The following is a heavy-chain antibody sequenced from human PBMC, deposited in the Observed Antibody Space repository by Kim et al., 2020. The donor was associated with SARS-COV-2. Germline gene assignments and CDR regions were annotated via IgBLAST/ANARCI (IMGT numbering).Heavy chain of an antibody. CDR1: GFTFSSYA. J-gene: IGHJ6*02. CDR3: ARFESIAVADLYYYGMDV. V-gene: IGHV3-30*04. D-gene: IGHD6-19*01. Sequence: GGSLRLSCAASGFTFSSYAMHWVRQAPGKGLEWVAVISYDGSNKYYADSVKGRFTISRDNSKNTLYLQMNSLRAEDTAVYYCARFESIAVADLYYYGMDVWGQGTTVTVSS. CDR2: ISYDGSNK.